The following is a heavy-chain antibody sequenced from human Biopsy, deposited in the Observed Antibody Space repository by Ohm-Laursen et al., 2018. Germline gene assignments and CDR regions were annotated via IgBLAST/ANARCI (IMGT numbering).Heavy chain of an antibody. J-gene: IGHJ5*02. CDR1: GGSISSGGSY. CDR3: ARGDYFDSNGYFWFDP. Sequence: SQTLSLTCTVSGGSISSGGSYWSWIRQRPGKGLEWIGYIFNSANTYYNPSLKNLITISGDTPKNQFSLKLNSVPAADTAVYYCARGDYFDSNGYFWFDPWGQGTLVTVSS. D-gene: IGHD3-22*01. CDR2: IFNSANT. V-gene: IGHV4-31*01.